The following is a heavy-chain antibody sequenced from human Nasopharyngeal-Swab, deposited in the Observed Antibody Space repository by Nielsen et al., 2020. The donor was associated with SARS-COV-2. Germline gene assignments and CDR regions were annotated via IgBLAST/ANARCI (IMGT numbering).Heavy chain of an antibody. D-gene: IGHD2-21*01. Sequence: WVRQAPGQGLEWMGWISAYNGNTNYAQKLQGRVTITADESTSTAYMELSSLRSEDTAVYYCARSLSPDCGGDCYYFDYWGQGTLVTVSS. CDR3: ARSLSPDCGGDCYYFDY. CDR2: ISAYNGNT. V-gene: IGHV1-18*01. J-gene: IGHJ4*02.